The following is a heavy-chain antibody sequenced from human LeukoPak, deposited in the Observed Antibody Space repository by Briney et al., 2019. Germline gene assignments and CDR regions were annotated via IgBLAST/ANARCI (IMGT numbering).Heavy chain of an antibody. CDR3: ARRYSSGWTPFDY. D-gene: IGHD6-19*01. CDR2: IRSKAYGGTI. CDR1: GFTFGDDT. V-gene: IGHV3-49*04. J-gene: IGHJ4*02. Sequence: GGSLRLSCSASGFTFGDDTVSWVRQAPGKGLEWVGFIRSKAYGGTIEYAASVKGRFSISRDDSKSIAYLQMNSLKTEDTAVYYCARRYSSGWTPFDYWGQGTLVTVSS.